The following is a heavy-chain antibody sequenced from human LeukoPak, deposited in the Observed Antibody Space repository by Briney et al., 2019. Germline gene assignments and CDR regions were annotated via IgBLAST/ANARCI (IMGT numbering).Heavy chain of an antibody. CDR3: ARLWFGEFEVDY. CDR1: GGSISSSSYY. J-gene: IGHJ4*02. D-gene: IGHD3-10*01. Sequence: SESLSLACTVAGGSISSSSYYSGWIREPPGKGLEWIGSMYYSGSTYYNPSLNSRVTISVATSKNQFSLKLSSVPAVDTAVYYCARLWFGEFEVDYWGQGTLLTASS. V-gene: IGHV4-39*07. CDR2: MYYSGST.